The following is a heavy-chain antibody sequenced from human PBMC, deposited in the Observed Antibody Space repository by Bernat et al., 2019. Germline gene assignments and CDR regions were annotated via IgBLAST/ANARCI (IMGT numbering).Heavy chain of an antibody. CDR3: ARGPNKRHRVKIAAAVRHYFDY. CDR2: INHSGST. V-gene: IGHV4-34*01. D-gene: IGHD6-13*01. J-gene: IGHJ4*02. Sequence: QVQLQQWGAGLLKPSETLSLTCAVYVGSFSGYYWSWICQLPGKGLEWIGEINHSGSTNYNPSHKSRVTISVDTSNNQFSMKLSSVTVAVTAVYYCARGPNKRHRVKIAAAVRHYFDYWGQGTLVTVSS. CDR1: VGSFSGYY.